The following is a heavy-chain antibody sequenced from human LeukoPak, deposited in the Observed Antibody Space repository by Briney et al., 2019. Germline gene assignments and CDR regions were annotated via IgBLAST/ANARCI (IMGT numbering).Heavy chain of an antibody. V-gene: IGHV1-2*02. J-gene: IGHJ4*02. CDR3: ARGRGRITMVRGVRGSGFDY. D-gene: IGHD3-10*01. Sequence: ASVKVSCKASGFTFTAYHMHWVRQAPGQGLEWMGWINPNSGGTNYAQKFQGRVTMTRDTSISTAYMELSRLRSDDTAVYYCARGRGRITMVRGVRGSGFDYWGQGTLVTVSS. CDR1: GFTFTAYH. CDR2: INPNSGGT.